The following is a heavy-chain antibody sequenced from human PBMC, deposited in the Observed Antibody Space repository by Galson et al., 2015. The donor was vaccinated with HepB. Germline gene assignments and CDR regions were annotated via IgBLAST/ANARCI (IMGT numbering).Heavy chain of an antibody. CDR1: GFTVSSSY. CDR2: IYVGGSA. J-gene: IGHJ4*02. CDR3: ARGVGKSWSFDY. V-gene: IGHV3-53*01. Sequence: SLRLSCAVSGFTVSSSYMGWVRQAPGKGLEWVSVIYVGGSAFYAGSVEGRFTISRDNSKNTLHLQMNSLRAEDTAVYYCARGVGKSWSFDYWGQGTLVTVSS. D-gene: IGHD6-13*01.